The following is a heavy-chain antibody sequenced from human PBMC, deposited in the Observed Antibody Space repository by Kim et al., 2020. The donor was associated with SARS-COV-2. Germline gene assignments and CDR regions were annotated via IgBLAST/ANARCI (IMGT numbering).Heavy chain of an antibody. CDR2: INPNSGGT. Sequence: ASVKVSCKASGYTFTGYYMHWVRQAPGQGLEWMGWINPNSGGTNYAQKFQGRVTMTRDTSISTAYMELSRLRSDDTAVYYCARDLPPRGDSSGDSWGQGTLVTVSS. D-gene: IGHD6-19*01. V-gene: IGHV1-2*02. CDR1: GYTFTGYY. CDR3: ARDLPPRGDSSGDS. J-gene: IGHJ4*02.